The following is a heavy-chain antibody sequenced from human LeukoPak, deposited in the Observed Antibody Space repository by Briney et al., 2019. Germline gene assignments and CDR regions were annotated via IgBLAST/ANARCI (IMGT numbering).Heavy chain of an antibody. V-gene: IGHV4-59*01. J-gene: IGHJ2*01. D-gene: IGHD2-15*01. CDR2: IYYTGST. CDR3: ARGGFSGGILRYFDL. Sequence: SETLSLTCAVSGSSFNIYYWSRIRQPPGKGLEWIGYIYYTGSTNYNPSLKSRVTISVDTSKDQFSLNLKSVTAADTAVYYCARGGFSGGILRYFDLWGRGTLVTVSS. CDR1: GSSFNIYY.